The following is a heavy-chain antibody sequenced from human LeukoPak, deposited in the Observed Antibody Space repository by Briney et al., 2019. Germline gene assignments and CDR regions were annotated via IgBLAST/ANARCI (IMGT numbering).Heavy chain of an antibody. CDR3: TRQPRGQWLVDY. V-gene: IGHV3-23*01. D-gene: IGHD6-19*01. J-gene: IGHJ4*02. CDR2: TSAGGSST. CDR1: GFSFSSYA. Sequence: PGGSLRLSCAASGFSFSSYAMHWVRQAPGKGLEWVSTTSAGGSSTYYADSVKGRFTISRDNSKNTFYLQMNSLKTEDTAMYYCTRQPRGQWLVDYWGQGTLVTVSS.